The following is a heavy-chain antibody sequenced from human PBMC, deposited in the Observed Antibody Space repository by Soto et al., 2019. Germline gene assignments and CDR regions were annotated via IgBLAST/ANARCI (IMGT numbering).Heavy chain of an antibody. D-gene: IGHD3-9*01. J-gene: IGHJ6*04. CDR1: GFTFSRYS. CDR2: ISSSSSYI. Sequence: EVQLVESGGGLVKPGGSLRLSCAASGFTFSRYSMNWVRQAPGKGLEWVSSISSSSSYIYYADSVKGRFTISRDNAKNPLYLQMNSLRAEDTAVYYWARLDHILTVSADVWGKGTTVTVSS. CDR3: ARLDHILTVSADV. V-gene: IGHV3-21*01.